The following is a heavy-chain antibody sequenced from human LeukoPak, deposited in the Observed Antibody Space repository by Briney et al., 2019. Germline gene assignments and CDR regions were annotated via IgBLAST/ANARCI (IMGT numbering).Heavy chain of an antibody. Sequence: GASVKVSCKASGYTFTNYGINWVRQAPGQGLEWMGWISGYNGNTNYAQKFQGRVTMTTDTSTTTAYMELRSLRSDDTAVYYCARSTHRDSDAFDIWGQGTMVTVSS. CDR2: ISGYNGNT. CDR3: ARSTHRDSDAFDI. J-gene: IGHJ3*02. CDR1: GYTFTNYG. V-gene: IGHV1-18*01. D-gene: IGHD2-2*01.